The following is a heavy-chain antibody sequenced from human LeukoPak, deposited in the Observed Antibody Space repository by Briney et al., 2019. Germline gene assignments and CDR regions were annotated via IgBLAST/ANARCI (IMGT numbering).Heavy chain of an antibody. J-gene: IGHJ3*02. CDR3: ARWAVRVDAFDI. D-gene: IGHD3-22*01. CDR2: VSPNSGNT. V-gene: IGHV1-8*03. CDR1: GYTFTSYD. Sequence: ASVKVSCKASGYTFTSYDINWVRQATGQGLEWMGWVSPNSGNTGDAQKFQGRVTITRNTSISTAYMELSSLRSEDTAVYYCARWAVRVDAFDIWGQGTMVTVSS.